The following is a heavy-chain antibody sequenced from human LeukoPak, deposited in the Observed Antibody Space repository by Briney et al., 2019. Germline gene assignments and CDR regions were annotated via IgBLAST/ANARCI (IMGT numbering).Heavy chain of an antibody. CDR1: GGSISSSSYY. Sequence: PSETLSLTCTVSGGSISSSSYYWGWIRQPPGKGLEWIGSIYYSGSTYYNPSLKSRVTISVDTSKNQFSLKLSSVTAADTAVYYCARVGYSYGDYWGQGTLVTVSS. J-gene: IGHJ4*02. CDR3: ARVGYSYGDY. CDR2: IYYSGST. V-gene: IGHV4-39*07. D-gene: IGHD5-18*01.